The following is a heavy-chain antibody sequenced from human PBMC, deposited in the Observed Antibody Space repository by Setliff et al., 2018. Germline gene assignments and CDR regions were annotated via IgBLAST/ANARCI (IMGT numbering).Heavy chain of an antibody. V-gene: IGHV4-59*01. CDR1: GGAISNYY. J-gene: IGHJ5*02. Sequence: SETLSLTCTASGGAISNYYWSWIRQSPGKGLEWVGYLYYSGNTNYNPSLKSRVTISGDTSQNYFSLKLTSVTEADTAVYYCARVVDMGWFDPWGQGTLVTVSS. CDR2: LYYSGNT. CDR3: ARVVDMGWFDP.